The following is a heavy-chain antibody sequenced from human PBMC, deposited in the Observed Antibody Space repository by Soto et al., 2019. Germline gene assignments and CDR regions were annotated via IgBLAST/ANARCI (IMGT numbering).Heavy chain of an antibody. CDR1: GFTFGGYA. V-gene: IGHV3-49*03. J-gene: IGHJ4*02. Sequence: EVQLVESGGGIVQSGRPLRLSCTASGFTFGGYAMSWFRQAPGKGLEWVGFIRSKGYGGAKEYAASVKGKFSISRADSKSIAYLQMNSLKIEDTAVYYYSRVKEYSGYADLDYWGQGTLVSVSS. D-gene: IGHD5-12*01. CDR2: IRSKGYGGAK. CDR3: SRVKEYSGYADLDY.